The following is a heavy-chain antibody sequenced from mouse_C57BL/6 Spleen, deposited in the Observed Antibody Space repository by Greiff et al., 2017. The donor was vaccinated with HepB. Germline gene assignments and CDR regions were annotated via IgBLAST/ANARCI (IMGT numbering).Heavy chain of an antibody. J-gene: IGHJ2*01. CDR2: IYPDSGST. CDR3: VASRYFDY. D-gene: IGHD6-1*01. V-gene: IGHV1-55*01. CDR1: GYTFTSYW. Sequence: VQLQQPGAELVKPGASVKMSCKASGYTFTSYWIHWVKQRPGQGLEWIGDIYPDSGSTNYNKKFKSKATLTVDTSSSTAYMQLSSLTSEDSAVYYCVASRYFDYWGQGTTLTVSS.